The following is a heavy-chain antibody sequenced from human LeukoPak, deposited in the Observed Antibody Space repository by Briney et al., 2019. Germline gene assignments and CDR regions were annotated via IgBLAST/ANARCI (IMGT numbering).Heavy chain of an antibody. CDR2: IWYDGSNK. D-gene: IGHD5-18*01. CDR1: GFTFSSYG. CDR3: ARGRGYSYGWDYYYGMDV. V-gene: IGHV3-33*01. J-gene: IGHJ6*02. Sequence: GGSLRLSCAASGFTFSSYGMHWVRQAPGKGLEWVAVIWYDGSNKYYADSVKGRFTISRDNSKNTLYLQMNSLRAEDTAVYYCARGRGYSYGWDYYYGMDVWGQGTTVTVSS.